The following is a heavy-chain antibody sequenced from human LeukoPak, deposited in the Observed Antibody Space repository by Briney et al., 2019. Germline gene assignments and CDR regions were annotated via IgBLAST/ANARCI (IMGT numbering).Heavy chain of an antibody. V-gene: IGHV3-53*01. CDR3: AREMRGYSYGY. CDR1: GFTVSSNY. Sequence: GGSLRLSCAASGFTVSSNYMSWVRQAPGKGLEWVSVIYSGGSTYYADSVKGRFTISRDNAKNSLYLQMNSLRAEDTAVYYCAREMRGYSYGYWGQGTLVTVSS. D-gene: IGHD5-18*01. CDR2: IYSGGST. J-gene: IGHJ4*02.